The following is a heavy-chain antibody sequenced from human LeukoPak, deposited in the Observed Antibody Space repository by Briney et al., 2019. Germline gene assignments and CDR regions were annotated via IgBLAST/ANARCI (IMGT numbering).Heavy chain of an antibody. Sequence: GGSLRLSCAASGFTFSSYSMNWVRQAPGKGLEWVSYISSSSSTIYYADSVKGRFSISRDSSKNILYLQVNSLRAEDTAVYYCARAGSFRFDYWGQGTLVTVSS. CDR3: ARAGSFRFDY. J-gene: IGHJ4*02. V-gene: IGHV3-48*01. D-gene: IGHD3-10*01. CDR1: GFTFSSYS. CDR2: ISSSSSTI.